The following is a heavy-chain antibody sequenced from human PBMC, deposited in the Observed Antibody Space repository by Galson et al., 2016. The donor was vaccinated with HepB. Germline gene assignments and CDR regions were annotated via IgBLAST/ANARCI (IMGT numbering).Heavy chain of an antibody. CDR2: INAGNGNT. Sequence: SVKVSCKASGYTFSTYAMHWVRQAPGQRLEWMGWINAGNGNTKYSQKFQGRVTITRDRSASTTYMELSSLRSEDTAVYYCARDSRSGYFDYWGQGTLVTVSS. V-gene: IGHV1-3*01. J-gene: IGHJ4*02. CDR1: GYTFSTYA. D-gene: IGHD3-10*01. CDR3: ARDSRSGYFDY.